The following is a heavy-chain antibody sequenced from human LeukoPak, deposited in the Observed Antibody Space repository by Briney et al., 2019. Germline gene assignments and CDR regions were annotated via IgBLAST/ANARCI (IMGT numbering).Heavy chain of an antibody. CDR2: IYYSGST. V-gene: IGHV4-30-4*08. Sequence: SETLSLTCTVSGGSISSGDYYWSWIRQPPGKGLEWIGYIYYSGSTYYNPSLESRVTISVDTSKNQFSLKLSSVTAADTAVYYCARDARRGYYYYYYMDVWGKGTTVTVSS. CDR3: ARDARRGYYYYYYMDV. CDR1: GGSISSGDYY. D-gene: IGHD3-10*01. J-gene: IGHJ6*03.